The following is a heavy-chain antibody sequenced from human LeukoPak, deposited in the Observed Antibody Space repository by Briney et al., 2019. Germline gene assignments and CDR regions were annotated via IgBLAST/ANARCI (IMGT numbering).Heavy chain of an antibody. CDR3: AREPTVRGYYGMDV. CDR2: IYYSGST. Sequence: SETLALTCTVSGGSVSSGSYYWSWIRQPPGKGLEWIGYIYYSGSTNYNPSLKSRVTISVDTSKNQFSLKLSFVTAADTAVYYCAREPTVRGYYGMDVWGQGTTVTVSS. V-gene: IGHV4-61*01. J-gene: IGHJ6*02. CDR1: GGSVSSGSYY. D-gene: IGHD4-11*01.